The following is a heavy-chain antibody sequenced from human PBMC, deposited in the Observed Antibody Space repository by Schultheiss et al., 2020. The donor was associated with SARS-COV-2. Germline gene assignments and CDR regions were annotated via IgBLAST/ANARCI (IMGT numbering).Heavy chain of an antibody. J-gene: IGHJ4*02. D-gene: IGHD3-22*01. CDR2: IYHSGGT. CDR3: ARTRSLDSSGYYFDC. Sequence: SETLSLTCSVSGGSISSGGYYWNWIRQHPEKGLEWIGNIYHSGGTYYNPPLKSRVTISVDTSKNQFSLKLTSVTAADTAVYYCARTRSLDSSGYYFDCWGQGTLVTGSS. V-gene: IGHV4-31*03. CDR1: GGSISSGGYY.